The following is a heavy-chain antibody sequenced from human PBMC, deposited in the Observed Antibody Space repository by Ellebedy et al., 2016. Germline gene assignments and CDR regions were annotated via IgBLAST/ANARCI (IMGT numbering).Heavy chain of an antibody. J-gene: IGHJ4*02. CDR2: ISSSGTT. Sequence: GGSLRLSCAASGFTFSDYYMTWIRQAPGKGLEWVSYISSSGTTYYADSVRGRFTLFRDNAKNSLYLQMRSLRVEDTAVYYRARDNFRKDDYWGQGTLVTVSS. CDR3: ARDNFRKDDY. D-gene: IGHD1-20*01. CDR1: GFTFSDYY. V-gene: IGHV3-69-1*01.